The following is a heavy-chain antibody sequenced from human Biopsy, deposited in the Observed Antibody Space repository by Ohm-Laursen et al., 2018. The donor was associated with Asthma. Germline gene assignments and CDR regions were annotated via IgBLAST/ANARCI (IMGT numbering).Heavy chain of an antibody. CDR2: IYSGGTS. V-gene: IGHV3-53*01. CDR3: ARGDSSNWSHYHFDY. J-gene: IGHJ4*02. Sequence: LTLTCVASGFTVSRDHMFWVRQAPGKGLEWVSVIYSGGTSHTADSVRGRFTISRDYSKNTLYLQMHSLRAEDTAVYYCARGDSSNWSHYHFDYWGQGTLVTVSS. CDR1: GFTVSRDH. D-gene: IGHD3-22*01.